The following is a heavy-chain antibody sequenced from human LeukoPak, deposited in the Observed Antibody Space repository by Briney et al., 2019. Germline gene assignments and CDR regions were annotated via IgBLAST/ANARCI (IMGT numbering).Heavy chain of an antibody. J-gene: IGHJ6*03. CDR2: IYYSGST. CDR1: GGSISSYY. Sequence: SETLSLTCTVSGGSISSYYWSRIRQPPGKGLEWIGYIYYSGSTNYNPSLKSRVTISVDTSKNQFSLKLSSVTAADTAVYYCARDLAYSSGWYYYYYMDVWGKGTTVTVSS. D-gene: IGHD6-19*01. V-gene: IGHV4-59*12. CDR3: ARDLAYSSGWYYYYYMDV.